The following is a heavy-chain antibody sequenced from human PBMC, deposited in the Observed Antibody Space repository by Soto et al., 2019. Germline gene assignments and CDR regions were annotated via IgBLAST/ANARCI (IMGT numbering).Heavy chain of an antibody. D-gene: IGHD1-26*01. Sequence: PSETLSLTCTVSGGSIRSSSYYWGWIRQPPGKGLEWIGSIFYSGNTYYNPSLKSRVTISVDTSKNHFSLKLSSVTAADTAVYYCARGLITGSQYSGGWYYFDSWGQGTQVTVS. CDR2: IFYSGNT. CDR1: GGSIRSSSYY. CDR3: ARGLITGSQYSGGWYYFDS. V-gene: IGHV4-39*02. J-gene: IGHJ4*02.